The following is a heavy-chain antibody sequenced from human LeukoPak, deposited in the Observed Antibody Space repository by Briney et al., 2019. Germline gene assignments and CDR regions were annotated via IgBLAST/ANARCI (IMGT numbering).Heavy chain of an antibody. J-gene: IGHJ4*02. D-gene: IGHD5-24*01. CDR1: GCSISSSSYS. CDR2: IYYSGST. V-gene: IGHV4-39*01. CDR3: ARLRLHGYKDY. Sequence: PSETLSLTCTVSGCSISSSSYSWGWIRQPPGKGREWIVSIYYSGSTYYNPPLKSRVTISVDTSKNQFSLKLSSVTAADTAVYYCARLRLHGYKDYWGQGTLVTVSS.